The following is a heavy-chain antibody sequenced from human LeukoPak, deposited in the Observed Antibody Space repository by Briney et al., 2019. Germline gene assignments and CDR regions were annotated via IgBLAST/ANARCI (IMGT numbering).Heavy chain of an antibody. D-gene: IGHD3-10*01. CDR2: IKPYSGGS. J-gene: IGHJ4*02. CDR1: GYTFTGYD. V-gene: IGHV1-2*02. Sequence: ASVKVSCKASGYTFTGYDMHWVRQAAGQGLEGMGWIKPYSGGSNYAPNFQGRVTMTRDMSISTAYKELSRLRSDDTAVYYCARVRAPRGIAMVRGVITPLDYWGQGTLVTVSS. CDR3: ARVRAPRGIAMVRGVITPLDY.